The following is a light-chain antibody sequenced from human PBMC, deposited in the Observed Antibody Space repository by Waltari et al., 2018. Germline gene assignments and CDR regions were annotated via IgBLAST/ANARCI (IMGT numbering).Light chain of an antibody. Sequence: DIQMTQSPSSLSASVGDRVTITCRASQTMSRYLNWYQQKPGKAPNLLIYAASSMQSGVPSRFSGSGSGRDFTLIITSLQPEDFATYYCQQSYSFTRTFGQGTKVEIK. V-gene: IGKV1-39*01. CDR2: AAS. CDR3: QQSYSFTRT. CDR1: QTMSRY. J-gene: IGKJ1*01.